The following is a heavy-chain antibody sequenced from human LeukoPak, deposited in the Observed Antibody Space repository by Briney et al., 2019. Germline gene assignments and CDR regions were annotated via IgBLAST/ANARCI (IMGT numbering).Heavy chain of an antibody. Sequence: PGGSLRLSCAASGFSVINAWMSWVRQAPGQGLEWVGRIKSRADGGTTGYAAPVEGRFSISRDDSENTLYLRMNSLQIDDTALYYCLIFPGRWGQGTLVTVSS. CDR1: GFSVINAW. V-gene: IGHV3-15*05. CDR3: LIFPGR. CDR2: IKSRADGGTT. J-gene: IGHJ4*02. D-gene: IGHD3-3*01.